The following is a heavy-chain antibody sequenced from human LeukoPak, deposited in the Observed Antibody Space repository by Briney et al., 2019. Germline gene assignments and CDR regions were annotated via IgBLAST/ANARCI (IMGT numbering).Heavy chain of an antibody. CDR3: ARVGYSSSWMGY. J-gene: IGHJ4*02. CDR2: ISSRGSTI. Sequence: GGSLRLSCAASGFTFSSYEMNWVRQAPGKGLEWVSYISSRGSTIYYADSVKGRFTISRDNAKNSLYLQMNSLRAEDTAVYYCARVGYSSSWMGYWGQGTLVTVSS. D-gene: IGHD6-13*01. CDR1: GFTFSSYE. V-gene: IGHV3-48*03.